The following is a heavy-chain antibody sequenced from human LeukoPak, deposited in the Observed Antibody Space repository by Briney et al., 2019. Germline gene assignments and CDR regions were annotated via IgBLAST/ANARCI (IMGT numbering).Heavy chain of an antibody. CDR1: GVIVSSSY. Sequence: PGGSLRLSCAASGVIVSSSYMIWVRQAPGKGLEWVSVIYSGGSTYYADSVKGRFTISRDNSKNTLYLQMNCLRADDTAVYYCARGGGDYWGQGTLVTVSS. J-gene: IGHJ4*02. CDR2: IYSGGST. V-gene: IGHV3-53*01. D-gene: IGHD2-15*01. CDR3: ARGGGDY.